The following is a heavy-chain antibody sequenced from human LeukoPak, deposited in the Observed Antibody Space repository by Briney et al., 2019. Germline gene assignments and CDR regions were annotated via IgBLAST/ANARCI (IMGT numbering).Heavy chain of an antibody. CDR2: ISSGSSTI. Sequence: TGGSLRLSWAASGFTFSSVSMNWVRQAPGKGLEWVSYISSGSSTIYYADSVKGRFTISRDNAKNSLYLQMNSLRDEDTAVYYCARPTDWWGYFDYWGQGTLVTVSS. D-gene: IGHD2-8*02. V-gene: IGHV3-48*02. CDR1: GFTFSSVS. CDR3: ARPTDWWGYFDY. J-gene: IGHJ4*02.